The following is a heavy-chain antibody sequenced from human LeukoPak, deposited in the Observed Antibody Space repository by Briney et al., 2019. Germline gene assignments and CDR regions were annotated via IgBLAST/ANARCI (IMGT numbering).Heavy chain of an antibody. J-gene: IGHJ4*02. CDR2: IYPGDSDT. CDR3: ARPRDGYNPEVEIDY. Sequence: GESLKISCKGSGYSFTSYWIGWVRQMPGKGLEWMGIIYPGDSDTRYSPSFQGQVTISADKSISTAYLQWSSLKASDTAMYYCARPRDGYNPEVEIDYWSQGTLVTVSS. D-gene: IGHD5-24*01. CDR1: GYSFTSYW. V-gene: IGHV5-51*01.